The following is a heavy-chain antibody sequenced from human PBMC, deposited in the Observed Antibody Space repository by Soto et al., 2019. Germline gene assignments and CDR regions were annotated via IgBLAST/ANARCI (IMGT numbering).Heavy chain of an antibody. CDR2: ISSSSSYI. CDR3: ARGGYNWNYKGDY. V-gene: IGHV3-21*01. J-gene: IGHJ4*02. CDR1: GFTFSSYS. Sequence: EVQLVESGGGLVKPGGSLRLSCAASGFTFSSYSMNWVRQAPGKGLEWVSSISSSSSYIYYADSVKGRFTISRDNAKNSLYLKMNSLRAEDTAVYYGARGGYNWNYKGDYWGQGTLVTVSS. D-gene: IGHD1-7*01.